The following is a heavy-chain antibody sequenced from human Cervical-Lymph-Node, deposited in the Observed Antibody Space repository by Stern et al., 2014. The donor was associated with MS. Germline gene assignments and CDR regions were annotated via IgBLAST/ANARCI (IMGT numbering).Heavy chain of an antibody. J-gene: IGHJ4*02. CDR3: ARDRKRPGTYYFDY. D-gene: IGHD1-26*01. Sequence: EVQLVESGGGLVQPGGSLRISCAASGFTFSSYWMSWVRQAPGKGLEWVANIKQDGSEKYYVDSVKGRFTISRDNAKNSLYLQMNSLRAEDTAVYYCARDRKRPGTYYFDYWGQGTLVTVSS. CDR1: GFTFSSYW. CDR2: IKQDGSEK. V-gene: IGHV3-7*03.